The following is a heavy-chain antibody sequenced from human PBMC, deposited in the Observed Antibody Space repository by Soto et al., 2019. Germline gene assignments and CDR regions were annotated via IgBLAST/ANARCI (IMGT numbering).Heavy chain of an antibody. CDR2: ISYDGGNK. CDR1: GFTFSSYG. CDR3: AKDPGYSSSWSWFDP. J-gene: IGHJ5*02. V-gene: IGHV3-30*18. Sequence: GGSLRLSCAASGFTFSSYGMHWVRQAPGKGLEWVAVISYDGGNKYYADSVKGRFTISRDNSKNTLYLQMNSLRVEDTAVYYCAKDPGYSSSWSWFDPWGQGTLVTVSS. D-gene: IGHD6-13*01.